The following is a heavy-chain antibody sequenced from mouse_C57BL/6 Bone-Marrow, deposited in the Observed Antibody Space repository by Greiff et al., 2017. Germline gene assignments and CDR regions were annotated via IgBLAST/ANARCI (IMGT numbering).Heavy chain of an antibody. CDR2: ISDGGSYT. CDR1: GFTFSSYA. V-gene: IGHV5-4*01. J-gene: IGHJ2*01. CDR3: EREEDY. Sequence: EVQLVESGGGLVKPGGSLKLSCAASGFTFSSYAMSWVRQTPEKGLEWVATISDGGSYTYYPDNVKGRFTISRDNAKNTLYLQVSHLKSEDTAMYYCEREEDYWGQGTTLTVSS.